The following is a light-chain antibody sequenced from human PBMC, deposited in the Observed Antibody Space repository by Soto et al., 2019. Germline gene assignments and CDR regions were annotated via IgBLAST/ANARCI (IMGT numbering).Light chain of an antibody. CDR1: QSVSSN. CDR3: QQYNNWPET. CDR2: DAS. V-gene: IGKV3-15*01. J-gene: IGKJ1*01. Sequence: EIVMTQSPATLSVSPGERATLSCRASQSVSSNLAWYQQKVVQAPRVLIYDASTRATGIPGRFSGSGSGTEFTLTISSLQSEDFAVYYCQQYNNWPETFGQGTKVEIK.